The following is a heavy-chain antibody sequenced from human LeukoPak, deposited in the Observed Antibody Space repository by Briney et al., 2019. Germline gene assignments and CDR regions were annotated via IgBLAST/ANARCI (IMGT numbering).Heavy chain of an antibody. J-gene: IGHJ4*02. D-gene: IGHD5-12*01. Sequence: GASVKVSCKASGGTFSSYAISWVRQAPGQGLEWMGGIIPIFGTANYAQKFQGRVTITADESTSTAYMELSSLRSEDTAVYYCASLGSVDIVATLSGARPAYYFDYWGQGTLVTVSS. V-gene: IGHV1-69*13. CDR2: IIPIFGTA. CDR1: GGTFSSYA. CDR3: ASLGSVDIVATLSGARPAYYFDY.